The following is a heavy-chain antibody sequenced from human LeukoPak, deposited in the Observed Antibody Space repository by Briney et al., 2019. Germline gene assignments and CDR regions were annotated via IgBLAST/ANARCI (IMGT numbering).Heavy chain of an antibody. V-gene: IGHV3-33*01. J-gene: IGHJ5*02. Sequence: GGSLRLSCAASGFTFKSYGMHWVRQAPGKGLEWVAGIWSDADNKHYADSVRGRFTISRDNSKNTLYLQMNSLSAEDTAIYYCARGIGNGYSGYGFRWFDPGGQGALVTVSS. CDR1: GFTFKSYG. CDR2: IWSDADNK. D-gene: IGHD5-12*01. CDR3: ARGIGNGYSGYGFRWFDP.